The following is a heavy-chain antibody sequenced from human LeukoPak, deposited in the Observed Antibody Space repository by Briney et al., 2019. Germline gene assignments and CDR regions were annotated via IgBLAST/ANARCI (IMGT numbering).Heavy chain of an antibody. D-gene: IGHD6-6*01. J-gene: IGHJ4*02. CDR3: VTPSPSIDF. Sequence: GGSLRLSCAASGFTFSSYWMHWVRQAPGEGLVWVSRINSDGSDTSYADSVKGRFTISRDNAKNTLYLQMNSPGAEDTAVYYCVTPSPSIDFWGQGTLVTVSS. CDR1: GFTFSSYW. CDR2: INSDGSDT. V-gene: IGHV3-74*01.